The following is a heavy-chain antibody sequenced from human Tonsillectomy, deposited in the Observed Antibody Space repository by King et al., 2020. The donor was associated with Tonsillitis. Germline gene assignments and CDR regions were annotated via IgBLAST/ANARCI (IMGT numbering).Heavy chain of an antibody. Sequence: VQLQESGPGLVKPSETLSLTCTVSGGSISSYYWSWIRQPPGKGLEWIGYIYYSGSTNYNPSLKSRVTISVDTSKNQFSLKLSSVTAADTAVYYCARRRYGYNYFDYWGQGTLVTVSS. J-gene: IGHJ4*02. CDR3: ARRRYGYNYFDY. V-gene: IGHV4-59*08. CDR2: IYYSGST. D-gene: IGHD5-24*01. CDR1: GGSISSYY.